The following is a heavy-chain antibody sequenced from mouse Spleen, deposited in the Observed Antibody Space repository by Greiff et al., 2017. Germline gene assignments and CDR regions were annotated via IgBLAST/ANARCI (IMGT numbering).Heavy chain of an antibody. Sequence: EVKLMESGGGLVKLGGSLKLSCAASGFTFSSYAMSWVRQTPEKRLEWVATISSGGGNTYYPDSVKGRFTISRDNAKNTLYLQMSSLKSEDTAMYYCARRVYYGNYYFDYWGQGTTLTVSS. V-gene: IGHV5-9*04. CDR1: GFTFSSYA. CDR2: ISSGGGNT. D-gene: IGHD2-1*01. CDR3: ARRVYYGNYYFDY. J-gene: IGHJ2*01.